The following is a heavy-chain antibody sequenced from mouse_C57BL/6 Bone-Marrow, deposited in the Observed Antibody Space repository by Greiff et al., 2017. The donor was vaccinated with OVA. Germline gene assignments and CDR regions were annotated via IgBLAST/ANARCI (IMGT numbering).Heavy chain of an antibody. Sequence: EVKLMESGEGLVKPGGSLKLSCAASGFTFGSYAMSWVRQTPEKRLEWVAYISSGGDYIYYADTVKGRFTISRDNARNTLYLQMSSLKSEDTAMYYCTRLLDAMDYWGQGTSVTVSS. J-gene: IGHJ4*01. CDR2: ISSGGDYI. D-gene: IGHD2-1*01. CDR1: GFTFGSYA. CDR3: TRLLDAMDY. V-gene: IGHV5-9-1*02.